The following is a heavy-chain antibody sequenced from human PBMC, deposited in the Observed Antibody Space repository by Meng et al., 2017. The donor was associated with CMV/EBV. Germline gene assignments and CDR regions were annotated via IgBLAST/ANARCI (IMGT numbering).Heavy chain of an antibody. D-gene: IGHD2-2*01. CDR3: ARDLRGSSRPIYYGMDV. V-gene: IGHV1-69*05. Sequence: SVTVSCKASVGTFSSYAISWVRQAPGQGLEWMGGIIPIFGTGNYAQKFQGRVTITTDESTSTAYMELSSLRSEDTAVYYCARDLRGSSRPIYYGMDVWGQGTTVTVSS. CDR1: VGTFSSYA. CDR2: IIPIFGTG. J-gene: IGHJ6*02.